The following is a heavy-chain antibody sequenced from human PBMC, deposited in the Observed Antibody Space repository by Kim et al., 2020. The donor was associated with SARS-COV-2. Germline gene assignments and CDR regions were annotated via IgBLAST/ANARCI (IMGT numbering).Heavy chain of an antibody. J-gene: IGHJ4*02. CDR3: AASVYYYDSSGFDY. V-gene: IGHV3-66*01. Sequence: GGSLRLSCAASGFTVSSNYMSWVRQAPGKGLEWVSVIYIGGSTYYADSVKGRFTISRDNSKNTLYLQMNSLRAEDTAVYYCAASVYYYDSSGFDYWGQGT. D-gene: IGHD3-22*01. CDR1: GFTVSSNY. CDR2: IYIGGST.